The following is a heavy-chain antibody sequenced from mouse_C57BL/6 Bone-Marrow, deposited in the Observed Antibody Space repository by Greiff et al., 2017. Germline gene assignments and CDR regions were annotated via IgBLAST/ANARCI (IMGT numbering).Heavy chain of an antibody. Sequence: EVKLMESGGDLVKPGGSLKLSCAASGFTFSSYGMSWVRQTPDKRLEWVATISSGGSYTYYPDSVKGRFTISRDNAKNTLYLQMSSLKSEDTAMYYCARHGRLCDLRLDYWGQGTTLTVSS. CDR1: GFTFSSYG. D-gene: IGHD2-13*01. CDR2: ISSGGSYT. CDR3: ARHGRLCDLRLDY. V-gene: IGHV5-6*01. J-gene: IGHJ2*01.